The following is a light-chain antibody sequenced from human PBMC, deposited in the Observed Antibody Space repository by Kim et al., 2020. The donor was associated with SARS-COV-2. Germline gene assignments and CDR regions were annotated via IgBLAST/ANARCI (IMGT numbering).Light chain of an antibody. CDR1: GSHVGAGYD. V-gene: IGLV1-40*01. J-gene: IGLJ3*02. Sequence: WVHSACTWSGSHVGAGYDAHCCQQLPGRAPKLLIFADTRRPSGVPDRLSGSKSGTSASLAITGLQAEDEADYYCQSYDSRLSGWVFGGGTKLTVL. CDR3: QSYDSRLSGWV. CDR2: ADT.